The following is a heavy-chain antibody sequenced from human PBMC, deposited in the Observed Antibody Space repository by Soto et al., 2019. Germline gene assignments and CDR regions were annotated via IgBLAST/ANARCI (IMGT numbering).Heavy chain of an antibody. CDR2: TRNKGNSYNT. CDR3: AFVGGTRAS. D-gene: IGHD1-26*01. CDR1: GFTFSDHH. V-gene: IGHV3-72*01. J-gene: IGHJ1*01. Sequence: EVQLVESGGALVQPGGSLRLSCAASGFTFSDHHMDWVRQAPGKGLEWVGRTRNKGNSYNTEYAASVKGRFTSSRYESTDSLYRQMNLLKTAGTGVYYCAFVGGTRASWGQGTLVTVSS.